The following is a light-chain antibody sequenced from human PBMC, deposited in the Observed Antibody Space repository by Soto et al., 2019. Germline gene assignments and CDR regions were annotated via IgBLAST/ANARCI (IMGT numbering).Light chain of an antibody. J-gene: IGLJ2*01. CDR3: AAWDDSLSAVV. CDR2: RND. V-gene: IGLV1-47*01. CDR1: SSNIGSNY. Sequence: QSVLTQPPSASGTPGQRVTISCSGSSSNIGSNYVYWYQQFPGSAPKHLLYRNDQRPSGVPDRFSGSKSGTSASLAISGPRSEDEADYYCAAWDDSLSAVVFGGGTQLTVL.